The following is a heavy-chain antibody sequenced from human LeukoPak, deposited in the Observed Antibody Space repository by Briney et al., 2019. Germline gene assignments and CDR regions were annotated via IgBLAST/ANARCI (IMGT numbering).Heavy chain of an antibody. CDR2: IHSSWST. CDR3: GRVSLDTPMGRCHDY. D-gene: IGHD5-18*01. J-gene: IGHJ4*02. V-gene: IGHV4-4*07. CDR1: GGSISSYY. Sequence: SETLSLTCTVSGGSISSYYWSWIRQPAGKGLEWIGRIHSSWSTNYNPSLKSQVTMSVDTPKNQISLKLNSVTAADTAVYYCGRVSLDTPMGRCHDYWGQGTLVTVSS.